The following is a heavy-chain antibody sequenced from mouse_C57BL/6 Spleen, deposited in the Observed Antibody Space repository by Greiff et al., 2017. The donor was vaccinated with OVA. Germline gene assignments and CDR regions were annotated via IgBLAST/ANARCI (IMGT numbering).Heavy chain of an antibody. CDR3: ARGAGRFAY. Sequence: QVQLQQPGAELVKPGASVKLSCKASGYTFTSYWMHWVKQRPGQGLEWIGMIHPNSGSTNYNEKFKGKATLTADKSSSTAYMQLSSLTSEDSAVYFCARGAGRFAYWGQGTLVTVSA. CDR2: IHPNSGST. CDR1: GYTFTSYW. J-gene: IGHJ3*01. V-gene: IGHV1-64*01.